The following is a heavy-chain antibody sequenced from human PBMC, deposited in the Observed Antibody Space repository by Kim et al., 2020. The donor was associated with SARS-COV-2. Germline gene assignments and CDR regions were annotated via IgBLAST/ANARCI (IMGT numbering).Heavy chain of an antibody. D-gene: IGHD2-8*02. CDR2: IYYTGTT. J-gene: IGHJ5*02. CDR3: SRHGCTGGVCYFDP. CDR1: GGSISSSDYY. V-gene: IGHV4-39*01. Sequence: SETLSLTCTVSGGSISSSDYYWGWIRQPPGKGLEWIGSIYYTGTTYYNPSLKSRVTISVDTSKNQFSLKLSSVTDATVYYCSRHGCTGGVCYFDPWVQGTLGTASS.